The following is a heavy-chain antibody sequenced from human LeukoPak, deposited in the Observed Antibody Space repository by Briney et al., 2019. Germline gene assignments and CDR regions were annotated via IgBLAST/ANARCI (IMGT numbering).Heavy chain of an antibody. V-gene: IGHV3-48*02. Sequence: GGSLRLSCAASGFTFSSYSMNWVRQAPGKGLEWVSYISSSSAIYYADSVKGRFTISRDNAKNSLYLQMNSLRDEDTAVYYCARDNGGFDYWGQGTLVTVSS. CDR2: ISSSSAI. D-gene: IGHD3-10*01. J-gene: IGHJ4*02. CDR3: ARDNGGFDY. CDR1: GFTFSSYS.